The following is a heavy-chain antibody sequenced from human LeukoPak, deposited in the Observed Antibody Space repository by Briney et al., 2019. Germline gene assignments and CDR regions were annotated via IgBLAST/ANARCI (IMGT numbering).Heavy chain of an antibody. D-gene: IGHD3-9*01. J-gene: IGHJ6*02. CDR1: GFTFSRYW. CDR3: AKDIMRYFDWLLVGMDV. CDR2: IKHDGSEK. V-gene: IGHV3-7*01. Sequence: PGGSLRLSCAASGFTFSRYWMNWVRQAPGKGLEWVANIKHDGSEKYYLDSVKGRFTISRDNAKNSLSLQMNSLRAEDTAVYYCAKDIMRYFDWLLVGMDVWGQGTTVTVSS.